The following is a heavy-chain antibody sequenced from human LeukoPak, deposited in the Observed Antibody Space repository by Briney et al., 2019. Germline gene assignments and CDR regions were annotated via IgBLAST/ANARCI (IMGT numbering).Heavy chain of an antibody. CDR3: ARDYCSSTSCYLGGY. CDR2: INPNSGGT. J-gene: IGHJ4*02. Sequence: ASVKVSCKASGYTFTGYYMHWVRQAPGQGLEWMGWINPNSGGTNYAQKFQGRVTMTRDTSISTAYMELSGLRSDDMAVYYCARDYCSSTSCYLGGYWGQGTLVTVSS. V-gene: IGHV1-2*02. D-gene: IGHD2-2*01. CDR1: GYTFTGYY.